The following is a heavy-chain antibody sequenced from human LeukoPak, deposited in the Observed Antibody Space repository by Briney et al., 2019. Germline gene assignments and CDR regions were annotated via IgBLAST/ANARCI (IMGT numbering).Heavy chain of an antibody. CDR3: ARDSRITKILVVPGWFDP. D-gene: IGHD3-22*01. J-gene: IGHJ5*02. CDR2: ISAYNGYT. V-gene: IGHV1-18*01. Sequence: ASVKVSCKASGYTFTSYGITWVRQAPGQGLEWVGWISAYNGYTDYAQKLQGRVTMTTDTSTSTAYMELRSLRSDDTAVYHCARDSRITKILVVPGWFDPWGQGTLVTVSS. CDR1: GYTFTSYG.